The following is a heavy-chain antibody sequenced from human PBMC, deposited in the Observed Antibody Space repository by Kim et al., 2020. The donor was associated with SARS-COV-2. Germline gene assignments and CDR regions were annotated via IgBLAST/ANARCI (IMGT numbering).Heavy chain of an antibody. CDR3: TPHRRALDY. CDR2: GTH. D-gene: IGHD1-26*01. Sequence: GTHDYAAPVKGRFTISRDDSKNTLYLQMNSLKTEDTAVYYCTPHRRALDYWGQGTLVTVSS. V-gene: IGHV3-15*01. J-gene: IGHJ4*02.